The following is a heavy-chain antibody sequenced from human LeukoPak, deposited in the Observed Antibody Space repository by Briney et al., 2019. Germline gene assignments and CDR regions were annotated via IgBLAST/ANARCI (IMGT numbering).Heavy chain of an antibody. Sequence: GRSLRLSCAASGFTFSSYAMHWVRQAPGKGLEWVAVISYDGSNKYYADSVKGRFTISRDNSKNTLYLQINSLRADDTAVYYCATRLYFGVAPPSDYWGQGTLVTVSS. J-gene: IGHJ4*02. CDR2: ISYDGSNK. CDR1: GFTFSSYA. CDR3: ATRLYFGVAPPSDY. D-gene: IGHD3-3*01. V-gene: IGHV3-30-3*01.